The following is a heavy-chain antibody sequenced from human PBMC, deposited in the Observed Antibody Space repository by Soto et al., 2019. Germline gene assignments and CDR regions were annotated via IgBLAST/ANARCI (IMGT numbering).Heavy chain of an antibody. CDR3: AKAVETRYYHYGMDV. CDR1: GFTFSSHS. V-gene: IGHV3-30-3*01. Sequence: QVPLVESGGGVVQPGRSLRLSCAASGFTFSSHSMHWVRQAPGKGLQWVAVVSYDGSNTYYADSVKGRFTISRDNSKNTLDLQMNSLRGEDTAVYYCAKAVETRYYHYGMDVWGQGTTVTVSS. CDR2: VSYDGSNT. D-gene: IGHD2-2*01. J-gene: IGHJ6*02.